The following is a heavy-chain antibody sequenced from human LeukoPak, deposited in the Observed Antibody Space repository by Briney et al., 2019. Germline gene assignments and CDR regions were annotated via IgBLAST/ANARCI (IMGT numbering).Heavy chain of an antibody. CDR3: ARRKVGSGWAFDY. Sequence: SETLSLTCTVSGGSISSYYWSWIRQPPGKGLEWIGYIYYSGSTNYNPSLKSRVTISVDTSKNQLSLKLSSVTAADTAVYYCARRKVGSGWAFDYWGQGTLVTVSS. CDR1: GGSISSYY. CDR2: IYYSGST. J-gene: IGHJ4*02. D-gene: IGHD6-19*01. V-gene: IGHV4-59*01.